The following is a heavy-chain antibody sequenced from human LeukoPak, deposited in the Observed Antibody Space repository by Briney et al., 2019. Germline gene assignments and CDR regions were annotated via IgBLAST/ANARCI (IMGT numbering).Heavy chain of an antibody. V-gene: IGHV3-23*01. J-gene: IGHJ6*04. Sequence: GGSLRLSCAASGFTFSNYVMNWVRQAPGKGLEWVSAISGSGGSAYYADSVKGRFSISRDNSKNTLDLQMNSLRAEDTAVYYCAKPRSGTRYYYGMDVWGKGTTVTVSS. CDR2: ISGSGGSA. CDR1: GFTFSNYV. D-gene: IGHD3-3*01. CDR3: AKPRSGTRYYYGMDV.